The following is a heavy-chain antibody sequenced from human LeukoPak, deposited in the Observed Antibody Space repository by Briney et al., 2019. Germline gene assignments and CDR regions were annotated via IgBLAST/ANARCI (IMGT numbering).Heavy chain of an antibody. D-gene: IGHD2-15*01. CDR2: IKQDGSEK. V-gene: IGHV3-7*01. J-gene: IGHJ1*01. Sequence: PGGSLRLSCAASGLTFSRYWMSWVRQAPGKGLEWVANIKQDGSEKYYVDSVKGRFTISRDNAKNSLYLQMNSLRVEDTAVYYCAREIPDIVVVVAAHSKDFQHWGQGTLVTVSS. CDR3: AREIPDIVVVVAAHSKDFQH. CDR1: GLTFSRYW.